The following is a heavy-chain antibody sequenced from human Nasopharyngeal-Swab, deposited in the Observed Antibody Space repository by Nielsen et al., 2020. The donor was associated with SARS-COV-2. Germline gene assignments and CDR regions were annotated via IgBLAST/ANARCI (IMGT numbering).Heavy chain of an antibody. J-gene: IGHJ4*02. D-gene: IGHD2-21*02. CDR1: GFTSSSYG. Sequence: GESLKISCAASGFTSSSYGMHWVRQAPGKGLEWVAVISYDGSNKYYADSVKGRFTISRDNSKNTLYLQMNSLRAEDTAVYYCARAPVCGGDCYAYYFDYWGQGTLVTVSS. CDR3: ARAPVCGGDCYAYYFDY. CDR2: ISYDGSNK. V-gene: IGHV3-30*03.